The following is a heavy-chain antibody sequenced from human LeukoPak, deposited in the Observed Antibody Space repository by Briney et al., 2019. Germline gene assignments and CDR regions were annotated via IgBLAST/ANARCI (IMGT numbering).Heavy chain of an antibody. D-gene: IGHD3-10*01. CDR2: FDPEDGET. CDR1: GYTLTELS. Sequence: ASVTVSFKVSGYTLTELSMHWVRQAPGKGLEWMGGFDPEDGETIYAQKFQGRVTMTEDTSTDTAYMELSSLRSEDTAVYYCATWLTMVRGAAFLGMDVWGQGTTVTVSS. J-gene: IGHJ6*02. V-gene: IGHV1-24*01. CDR3: ATWLTMVRGAAFLGMDV.